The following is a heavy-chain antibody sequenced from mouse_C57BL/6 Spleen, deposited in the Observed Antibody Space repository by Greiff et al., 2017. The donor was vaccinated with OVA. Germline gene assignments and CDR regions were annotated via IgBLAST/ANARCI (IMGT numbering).Heavy chain of an antibody. CDR3: TTFYYYGSSYVYFDY. Sequence: EVQLQQSGAELVRPGASVKLSCTASGFNIKDYYMHWVPQRPEQGLEWIGRIAPEDGDNAYAPQCHGQATMTADTSSNTAYLQLSSLTSEDTAVYYCTTFYYYGSSYVYFDYWGQGTTLTVSS. V-gene: IGHV14-1*01. CDR1: GFNIKDYY. D-gene: IGHD1-1*01. J-gene: IGHJ2*01. CDR2: IAPEDGDN.